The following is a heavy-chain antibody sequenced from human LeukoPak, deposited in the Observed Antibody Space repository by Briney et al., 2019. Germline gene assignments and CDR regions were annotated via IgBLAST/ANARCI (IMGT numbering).Heavy chain of an antibody. CDR1: GFTFSSYG. Sequence: PGGSLRLSCAASGFTFSSYGMHWVRQAPGKGLEWVAFIRYDGSNKYYADSVKGRFTISRDNSKNTLYLQMDSLRAEDTAVYYCAKDGGLQQLVRGDAFDIWGQGTMVTVSS. J-gene: IGHJ3*02. V-gene: IGHV3-30*02. CDR3: AKDGGLQQLVRGDAFDI. D-gene: IGHD6-13*01. CDR2: IRYDGSNK.